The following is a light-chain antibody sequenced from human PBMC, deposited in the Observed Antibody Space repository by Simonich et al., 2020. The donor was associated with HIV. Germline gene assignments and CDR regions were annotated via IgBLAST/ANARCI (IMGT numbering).Light chain of an antibody. CDR2: GAS. CDR1: QSVSSN. V-gene: IGKV3-15*01. Sequence: EIVMTQSPATLSVSPGERATLSCRASQSVSSNFAGYQQKFGQAPRLLIYGASTRATGIPARFSGGGSGTEFTLTISSLQSEDFAVYYCQQYNNWPLTFGQGTRLEIK. J-gene: IGKJ5*01. CDR3: QQYNNWPLT.